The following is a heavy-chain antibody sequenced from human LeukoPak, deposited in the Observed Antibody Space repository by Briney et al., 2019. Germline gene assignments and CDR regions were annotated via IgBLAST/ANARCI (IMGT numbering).Heavy chain of an antibody. D-gene: IGHD3-10*01. J-gene: IGHJ4*02. CDR2: ISGSGGST. CDR3: AKRGIVIRAVIIIGFHKEAYYFDY. CDR1: GFTFSSYA. Sequence: PGGSLRLSCAASGFTFSSYAMSWVRQAPGKGLEWVSVISGSGGSTYYADSVKGRFTISRDNSKNTLYLQMNSLRVEDTAVYFCAKRGIVIRAVIIIGFHKEAYYFDYWGQGILVTVSS. V-gene: IGHV3-23*01.